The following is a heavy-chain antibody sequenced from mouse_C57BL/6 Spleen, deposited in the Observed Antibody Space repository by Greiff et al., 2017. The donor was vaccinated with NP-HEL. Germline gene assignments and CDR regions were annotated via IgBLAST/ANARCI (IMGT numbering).Heavy chain of an antibody. CDR3: ARDDGYYPYWYFDV. CDR2: ISDGGSYT. Sequence: DVQLVESGGGLVKPGGSLKLSCAASGFTFSSYAMSWVRQTPEKRLEWVATISDGGSYTYYPDNVKGRFTISRDNAKNNLYLQMSHLKSEDTAMYYCARDDGYYPYWYFDVWGTGTTVTVSS. CDR1: GFTFSSYA. V-gene: IGHV5-4*01. J-gene: IGHJ1*03. D-gene: IGHD2-3*01.